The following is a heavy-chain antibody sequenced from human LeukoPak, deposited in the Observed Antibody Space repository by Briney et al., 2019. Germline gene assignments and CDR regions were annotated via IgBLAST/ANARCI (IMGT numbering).Heavy chain of an antibody. CDR3: ARVSRSSTSSFNF. J-gene: IGHJ4*02. CDR2: INPNFGAT. D-gene: IGHD2-2*01. V-gene: IGHV1-2*02. CDR1: GYTFTGYY. Sequence: ASVKVSCKASGYTFTGYYMHWVRQAPGQGLEWMGWINPNFGATNYAQKLQGRVTITRDTSISTAYMELSRLRSDDTAVYYCARVSRSSTSSFNFWGQGTLVTVSS.